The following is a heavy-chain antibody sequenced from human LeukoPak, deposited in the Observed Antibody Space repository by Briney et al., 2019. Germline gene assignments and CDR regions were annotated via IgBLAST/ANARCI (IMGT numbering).Heavy chain of an antibody. CDR3: ARDTFMAARNFDY. V-gene: IGHV1-2*02. D-gene: IGHD6-6*01. CDR2: INPNSGGT. CDR1: GYTFTGYF. J-gene: IGHJ4*02. Sequence: ASVKVSCKASGYTFTGYFMHWVRQAPGQGLEWMGWINPNSGGTNYAQKFQGRVTMTRDTSISTAYMELSRLRSDDTAVYYCARDTFMAARNFDYWGQGTLVTVS.